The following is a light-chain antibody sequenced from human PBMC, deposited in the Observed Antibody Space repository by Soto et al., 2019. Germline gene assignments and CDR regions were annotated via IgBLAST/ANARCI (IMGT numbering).Light chain of an antibody. V-gene: IGKV3-20*01. J-gene: IGKJ4*01. Sequence: EIVLTQSPGTLSLSPGERATLSCRASQSVSSTYLAWYQQKPGQAPRLLIYGASSRATGIPDRFSGSGSGTDFTLTISRLEPEDFAVYWCQQYGSSPPALTFGGGTKVEIK. CDR2: GAS. CDR1: QSVSSTY. CDR3: QQYGSSPPALT.